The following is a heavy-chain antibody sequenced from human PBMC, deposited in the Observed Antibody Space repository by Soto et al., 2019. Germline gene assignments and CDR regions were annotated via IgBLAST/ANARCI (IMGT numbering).Heavy chain of an antibody. V-gene: IGHV1-18*04. CDR2: ISAYNGDT. CDR1: LYTFTGDY. D-gene: IGHD3-22*01. Sequence: QVAFKTSLYTFTGDYMHWLRQAPVQGLEWMGWISAYNGDTNYAQKFQGRLTITTDASTRTANMELRSLTSDDTAVYYCARDPSNSSGSRIWFDPWGQGALVTVSS. CDR3: ARDPSNSSGSRIWFDP. J-gene: IGHJ5*02.